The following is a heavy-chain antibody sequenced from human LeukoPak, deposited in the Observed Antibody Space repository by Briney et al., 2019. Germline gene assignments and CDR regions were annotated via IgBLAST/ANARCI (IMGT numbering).Heavy chain of an antibody. D-gene: IGHD3-22*01. CDR1: SGSISSYY. CDR2: IYYSGST. J-gene: IGHJ3*02. CDR3: ARGKTYYDISKDAFDI. Sequence: SETLSFTCTVSSGSISSYYWSWIRQPPGKGLEWIGYIYYSGSTNYNPSLKSRVTISVDTSKNQFSLKLSSVTAADTAVYYCARGKTYYDISKDAFDIWGQGTMVTVSS. V-gene: IGHV4-59*01.